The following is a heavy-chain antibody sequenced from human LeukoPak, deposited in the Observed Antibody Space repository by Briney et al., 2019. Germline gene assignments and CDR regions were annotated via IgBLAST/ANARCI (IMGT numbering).Heavy chain of an antibody. D-gene: IGHD2-2*01. V-gene: IGHV3-7*01. CDR1: GFTFSSYW. CDR3: ARFHYCSSTNCYPRHFDY. J-gene: IGHJ4*02. Sequence: GGSLRLSCAASGFTFSSYWMSWVRQAPGKGLEWVASIKQDATEQYYVESAKGRFTISRDNTKNSLYLQVNSLRAEDTAVYYCARFHYCSSTNCYPRHFDYWGQGTLVTVSS. CDR2: IKQDATEQ.